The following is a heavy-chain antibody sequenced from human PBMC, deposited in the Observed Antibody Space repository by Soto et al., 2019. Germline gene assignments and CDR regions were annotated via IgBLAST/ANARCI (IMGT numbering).Heavy chain of an antibody. D-gene: IGHD3-22*01. V-gene: IGHV1-69*13. CDR2: IIPIFGTA. CDR1: GGTFSSYA. J-gene: IGHJ4*02. CDR3: ARGSGHYYDSSGYNFDY. Sequence: SVKVSCKASGGTFSSYAISWVRQAPGQGLEWMGGIIPIFGTANYAQRFQGRVTITADESTSTAYMELSSLRSEDTAVYYCARGSGHYYDSSGYNFDYWGQGTLVTVSS.